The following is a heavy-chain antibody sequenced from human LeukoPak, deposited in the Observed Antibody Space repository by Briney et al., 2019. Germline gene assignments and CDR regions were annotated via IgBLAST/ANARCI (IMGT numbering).Heavy chain of an antibody. CDR1: GFTFSSYE. V-gene: IGHV3-48*03. D-gene: IGHD5/OR15-5a*01. CDR3: ARAPRVADYFDY. J-gene: IGHJ4*02. CDR2: ISSSGSTI. Sequence: GSLRLSCAASGFTFSSYEMNWVRQAPGKGLEWVSYISSSGSTIYYADSVKGRFTISRDNAKNSLYLQMNSLRAEDTAVYYCARAPRVADYFDYWGQGTLVTVSS.